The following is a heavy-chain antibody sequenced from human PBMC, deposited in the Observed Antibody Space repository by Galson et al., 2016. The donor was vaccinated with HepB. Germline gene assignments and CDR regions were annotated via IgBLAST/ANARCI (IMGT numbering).Heavy chain of an antibody. V-gene: IGHV5-51*01. CDR3: ARHDSYGWNYCDY. J-gene: IGHJ4*02. CDR2: IFPGDSDV. D-gene: IGHD3-16*01. Sequence: QSGAEVKKPGESLKISCKGSGYSFSSHWIGWVRQMPGKGLEWMGIIFPGDSDVRYSPSFQGQVTISADRSINTAYQQWSSLKASDTAIYYCARHDSYGWNYCDYWGLGTLVTVSS. CDR1: GYSFSSHW.